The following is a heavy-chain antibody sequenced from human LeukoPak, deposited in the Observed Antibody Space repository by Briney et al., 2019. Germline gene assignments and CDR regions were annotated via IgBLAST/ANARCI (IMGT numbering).Heavy chain of an antibody. V-gene: IGHV1-18*04. Sequence: ASVKVSCKASGYTCTSYGISWVRQAPGQGLEWMGWISAYNGNTNYAQKLQGRVTMTTDTSTCTAYMELRSLRSDDTAVYYCARDPVAGPLGSWFDPWGQGTLVTVSS. CDR2: ISAYNGNT. J-gene: IGHJ5*02. CDR1: GYTCTSYG. CDR3: ARDPVAGPLGSWFDP. D-gene: IGHD6-19*01.